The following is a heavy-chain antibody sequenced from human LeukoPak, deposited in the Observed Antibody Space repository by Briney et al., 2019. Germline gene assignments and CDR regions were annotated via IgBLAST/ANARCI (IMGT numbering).Heavy chain of an antibody. V-gene: IGHV4-34*01. D-gene: IGHD3-16*02. CDR2: INHSGST. Sequence: SETLSLTCAVYGGSFSGYYWSWIRQPPGKGLEWIGEINHSGSTNYNPSLRSRVTISVDTSKNQFSLKLSSVTAADTAVYYCARGIRDYVWGSYRFQHWGQGTLVTVSP. CDR3: ARGIRDYVWGSYRFQH. CDR1: GGSFSGYY. J-gene: IGHJ1*01.